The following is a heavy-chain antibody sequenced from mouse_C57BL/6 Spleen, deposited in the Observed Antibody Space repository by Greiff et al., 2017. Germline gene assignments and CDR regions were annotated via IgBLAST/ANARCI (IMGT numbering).Heavy chain of an antibody. CDR2: IDPSDSET. V-gene: IGHV1-52*01. Sequence: QVHVKQPGAELVRPGSSVKLSCKASGYTFTSYWMHWVKQRPIQGLEWIGNIDPSDSETHYNQKFKDKATLTVDKSSSTAYMQLSSLTSEDSAVYYGARKRSYSNYFYFDYWGQGTTLTVSS. J-gene: IGHJ2*01. CDR1: GYTFTSYW. D-gene: IGHD2-5*01. CDR3: ARKRSYSNYFYFDY.